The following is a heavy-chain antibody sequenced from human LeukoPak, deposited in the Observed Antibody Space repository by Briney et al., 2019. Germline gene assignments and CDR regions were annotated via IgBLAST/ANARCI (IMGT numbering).Heavy chain of an antibody. J-gene: IGHJ4*02. V-gene: IGHV5-51*01. CDR2: IYPVDSDT. D-gene: IGHD1-26*01. CDR1: GSSFSSYW. Sequence: GEPLQISCQGSGSSFSSYWIGWVRQLPGKGLEWMGIIYPVDSDTRYSPSFQGQVSISVDKSISTAYLQWSSLKASDTAIYYCARHGGNYDYWGQGTLVTVSS. CDR3: ARHGGNYDY.